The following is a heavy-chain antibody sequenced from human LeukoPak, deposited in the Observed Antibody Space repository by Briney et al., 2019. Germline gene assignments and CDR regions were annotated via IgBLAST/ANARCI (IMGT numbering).Heavy chain of an antibody. D-gene: IGHD2-2*01. CDR3: ATTAPIVVVPAARYRVAYYYYYMDV. CDR1: GYTLTELS. V-gene: IGHV1-24*01. Sequence: ASVKVSCKVSGYTLTELSMHWVRQAPGKGLEWMGGFDPEDGETIYAQKFQGRVTMTEDTSTDTAYMELSSLRSEDKAVYYCATTAPIVVVPAARYRVAYYYYYMDVWGKGTTVTVSS. J-gene: IGHJ6*03. CDR2: FDPEDGET.